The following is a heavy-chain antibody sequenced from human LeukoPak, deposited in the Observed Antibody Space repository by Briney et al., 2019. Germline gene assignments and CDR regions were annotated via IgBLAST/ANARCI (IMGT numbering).Heavy chain of an antibody. D-gene: IGHD3-10*01. CDR3: ASGGGYYYYYYMDV. CDR1: GGSISSYY. J-gene: IGHJ6*03. V-gene: IGHV4-59*01. Sequence: PSETLSLTCTVSGGSISSYYWSWIRQPPGKGLEWIGYIYYSGSTNYNPSLKSRVTISVDTSKNQFSLKLSSVTAADTAVYYCASGGGYYYYYYMDVWGKGTTVTVSS. CDR2: IYYSGST.